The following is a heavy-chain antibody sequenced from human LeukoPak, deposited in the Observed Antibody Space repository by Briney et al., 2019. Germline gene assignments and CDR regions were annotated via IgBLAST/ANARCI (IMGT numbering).Heavy chain of an antibody. D-gene: IGHD4-17*01. CDR3: ARDDYGDPDY. J-gene: IGHJ4*02. CDR1: GYTFTGYY. Sequence: WASMKVSCKASGYTFTGYYMHWVRQAPGQELEWMGRINPNSGGTNYAQKFQGRVTMTRDTSISTAYMELSRLRSDDTAVYYCARDDYGDPDYWGQGTLVTVSS. CDR2: INPNSGGT. V-gene: IGHV1-2*06.